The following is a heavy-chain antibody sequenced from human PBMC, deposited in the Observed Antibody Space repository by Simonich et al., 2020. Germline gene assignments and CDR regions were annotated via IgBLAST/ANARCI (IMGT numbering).Heavy chain of an antibody. D-gene: IGHD2-15*01. CDR2: ISAYNGNT. V-gene: IGHV1-18*01. Sequence: QVQLVQSGAEVKKPGASVKVSCKASGYTFTSYGISWVRQAPGQGLEWMVVISAYNGNTNYAQKLQGRVTMTTDTATSTAYMELRSLRSDDTAVYYCARASRGTWWYYYFDYWGQGTLVTVSS. CDR1: GYTFTSYG. J-gene: IGHJ4*02. CDR3: ARASRGTWWYYYFDY.